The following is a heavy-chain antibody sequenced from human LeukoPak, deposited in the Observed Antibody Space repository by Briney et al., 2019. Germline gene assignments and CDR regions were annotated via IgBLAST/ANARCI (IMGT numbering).Heavy chain of an antibody. V-gene: IGHV4-59*01. Sequence: SETLSLTCTVSGGSISSYYWNWIRQPPGKGLEWIGYIYYSGNTNYNPSLKSRVTISIGTSKNQFSLELSSVTAADTAVYYCARETCSGGYCYLLDYWGQGTLVTVSS. CDR3: ARETCSGGYCYLLDY. D-gene: IGHD2-15*01. J-gene: IGHJ4*02. CDR1: GGSISSYY. CDR2: IYYSGNT.